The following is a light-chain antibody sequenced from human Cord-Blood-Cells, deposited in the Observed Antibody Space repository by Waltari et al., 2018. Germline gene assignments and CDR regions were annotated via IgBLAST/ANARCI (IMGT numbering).Light chain of an antibody. CDR2: DVS. CDR1: SSDVGVYIY. Sequence: QSALTQPRSVSGSPGQSVIISCPATSSDVGVYIYVSWYQQLPGKAPKLMIYDVSKRPSGVPDRFSGSKSGNTASLTISGLQAEDEADYYCCSYAGSYTFVFGGGTKLTVL. CDR3: CSYAGSYTFV. V-gene: IGLV2-11*01. J-gene: IGLJ2*01.